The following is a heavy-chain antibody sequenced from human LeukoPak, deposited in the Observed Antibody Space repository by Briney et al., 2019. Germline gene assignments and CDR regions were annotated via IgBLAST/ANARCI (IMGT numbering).Heavy chain of an antibody. CDR2: IKRKSDGGTT. V-gene: IGHV3-15*01. J-gene: IGHJ4*02. D-gene: IGHD3-22*01. CDR1: GFIFSDYY. CDR3: TTELDIRPNHY. Sequence: GGSLRLSCVASGFIFSDYYMNWIRQAPGKGLEWVGRIKRKSDGGTTDYAAPVKGRFTISRDDSKNTLYLQMNSLKSEDTAVYYCTTELDIRPNHYWGQGTLVTVSS.